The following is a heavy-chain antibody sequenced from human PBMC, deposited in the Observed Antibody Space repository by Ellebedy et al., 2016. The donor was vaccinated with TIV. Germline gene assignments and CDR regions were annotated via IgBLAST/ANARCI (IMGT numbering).Heavy chain of an antibody. J-gene: IGHJ4*02. CDR3: ARGATAAPATAHFDI. CDR2: ISYDGNNE. V-gene: IGHV3-30-3*01. D-gene: IGHD6-13*01. Sequence: GESLKISCAASTFTFSNHSMHWVRQAPGKGLEWVAVISYDGNNEYYADSVKGRFTISRDNSKNTLYLQMSSLRGEDTAVYYCARGATAAPATAHFDIWGQGTLVTVSS. CDR1: TFTFSNHS.